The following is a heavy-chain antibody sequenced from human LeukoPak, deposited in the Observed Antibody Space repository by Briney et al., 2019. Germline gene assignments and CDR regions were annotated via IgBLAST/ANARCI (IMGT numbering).Heavy chain of an antibody. CDR3: ARTDSAAGPYYYYYYGMDV. J-gene: IGHJ6*02. D-gene: IGHD6-13*01. V-gene: IGHV1-2*02. CDR1: GYTFTSYF. CDR2: INPNSGGT. Sequence: ASVKVSCKASGYTFTSYFIHWVRQAPGQGLEWMGWINPNSGGTNYAQKFQGRVTMTRDTSISTAYMELSRLRSDDTAVYYCARTDSAAGPYYYYYYGMDVWGQGTTVTVSS.